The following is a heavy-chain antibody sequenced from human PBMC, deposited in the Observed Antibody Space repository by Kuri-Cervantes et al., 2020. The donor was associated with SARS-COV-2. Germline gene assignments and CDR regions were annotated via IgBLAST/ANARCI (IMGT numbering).Heavy chain of an antibody. CDR3: AEGHSGT. D-gene: IGHD1-26*01. J-gene: IGHJ5*02. CDR2: ISGSGGST. V-gene: IGHV3-23*01. CDR1: GGSFSGYY. Sequence: ETLSLTCAVYGGSFSGYYWSWVRQAPGKGLEWVSAISGSGGSTYYADSVKGRFTISRDNSKNTLYLQMNSLRAEDTAVYYCAEGHSGTWGQGTLVTVSS.